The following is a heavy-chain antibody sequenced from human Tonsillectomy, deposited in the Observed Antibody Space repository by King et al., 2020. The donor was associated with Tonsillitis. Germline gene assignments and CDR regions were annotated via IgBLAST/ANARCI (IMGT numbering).Heavy chain of an antibody. CDR2: ISGSGGSK. J-gene: IGHJ4*02. Sequence: VQLVESGGGLVQPGGSLRLSCEASGFTFSNHAMSWVRQAPGKGLEGVSVISGSGGSKYYADSVKGRFTISRDNSKNTLYLQMNSLRAEDTAVYYCARDPLYDSSGYYLDYWGQGTLVTVSS. CDR3: ARDPLYDSSGYYLDY. CDR1: GFTFSNHA. V-gene: IGHV3-23*04. D-gene: IGHD3-22*01.